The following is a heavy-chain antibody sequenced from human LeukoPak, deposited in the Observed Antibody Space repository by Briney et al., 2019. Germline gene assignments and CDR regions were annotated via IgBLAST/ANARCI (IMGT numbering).Heavy chain of an antibody. V-gene: IGHV4-59*12. CDR3: AREVSDYDILTGWIDY. D-gene: IGHD3-9*01. CDR1: GGSISSYY. CDR2: IFYSGST. J-gene: IGHJ4*02. Sequence: SETLSLTCAVYGGSISSYYWSWIRQPPGKGLEWIGYIFYSGSTNYNPSLKSRVTISVDTSKSQFSLKLSSVTAADTAVYYCAREVSDYDILTGWIDYWGQGALVSVSS.